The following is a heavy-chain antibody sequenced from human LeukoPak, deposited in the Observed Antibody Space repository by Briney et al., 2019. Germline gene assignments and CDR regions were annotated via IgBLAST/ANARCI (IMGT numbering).Heavy chain of an antibody. CDR1: GFTFSSYS. CDR2: ISSCSSYI. CDR3: AKGRYDSRFDWFDP. D-gene: IGHD3-22*01. J-gene: IGHJ5*02. Sequence: GGSLRLSCAASGFTFSSYSMNWVRQAPGKGLEWVSSISSCSSYIYYADSVKGRFTISRDNAKNSLYLQMNSLRAEGTAVYYCAKGRYDSRFDWFDPWGQGTLVTVSS. V-gene: IGHV3-21*04.